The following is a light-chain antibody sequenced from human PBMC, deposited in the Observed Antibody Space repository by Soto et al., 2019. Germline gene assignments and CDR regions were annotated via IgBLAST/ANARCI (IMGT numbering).Light chain of an antibody. CDR3: QQYNNWPRT. Sequence: SPSTVSVYTGERATLSCRASQSVSSDLAWYHQKSGQAPRLLIYGASSRATGIPDRFSGSGSGTDFTLTISRLEPEDFAVYYCQQYNNWPRTFAQGTKV. CDR1: QSVSSD. J-gene: IGKJ1*01. CDR2: GAS. V-gene: IGKV3D-15*01.